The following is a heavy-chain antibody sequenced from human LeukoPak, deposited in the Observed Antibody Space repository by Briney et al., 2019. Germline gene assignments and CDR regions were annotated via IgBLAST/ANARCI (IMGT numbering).Heavy chain of an antibody. CDR2: INGGGGGGT. V-gene: IGHV3-23*01. CDR1: GFTFSSYA. CDR3: AASLPNIVVVPAAKGPFGS. J-gene: IGHJ5*02. D-gene: IGHD2-2*01. Sequence: GGSLRLSCAASGFTFSSYAMSWVRKAPGKGLEWVSGINGGGGGGTFHADSVRGRFTNSRDNSKNTLYLQMSSLRAEDTAVYYCAASLPNIVVVPAAKGPFGSWGQGTLVTVSS.